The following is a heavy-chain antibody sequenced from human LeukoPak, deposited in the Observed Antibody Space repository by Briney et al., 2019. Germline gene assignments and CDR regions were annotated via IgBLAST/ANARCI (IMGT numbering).Heavy chain of an antibody. V-gene: IGHV1-69*01. Sequence: KISCKGSGYSFTSYWIGWVRQAPGQGLEWMGGIIPIFGTANYAQKFQGRVTITADESTSTAYMELSSLRSEDTAVYYCASGLQYYFDYWGQGTLVTVSS. J-gene: IGHJ4*02. CDR2: IIPIFGTA. CDR1: GYSFTSYW. CDR3: ASGLQYYFDY. D-gene: IGHD4-11*01.